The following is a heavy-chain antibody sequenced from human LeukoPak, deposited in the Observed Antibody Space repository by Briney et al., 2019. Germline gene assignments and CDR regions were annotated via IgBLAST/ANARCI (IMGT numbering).Heavy chain of an antibody. CDR2: IKQDGSEK. CDR1: GFTFSSNW. J-gene: IGHJ4*02. D-gene: IGHD6-19*01. Sequence: PGGSLRLSCGASGFTFSSNWMSWVRQAPGKGLEWVANIKQDGSEKYYVDSVKGRFTISRDNAKNSLYLQMNSLRVDDTSVYYCARDGSGWSSDYWGQGTLVTVSS. V-gene: IGHV3-7*01. CDR3: ARDGSGWSSDY.